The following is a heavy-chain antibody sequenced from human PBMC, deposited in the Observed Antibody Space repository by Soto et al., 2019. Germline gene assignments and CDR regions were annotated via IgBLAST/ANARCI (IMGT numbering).Heavy chain of an antibody. CDR2: IYYSGST. D-gene: IGHD4-17*01. V-gene: IGHV4-39*07. J-gene: IGHJ4*02. CDR3: ARGGKTVTTFDY. Sequence: SETLSLTCTVSGGSISSGGYYWSWIRQPPGKGLEWIGSIYYSGSTYYNPSLKSRVTISVDTSKNQFSLKLSSVTAADTAVYYCARGGKTVTTFDYWGQGTLVTVSS. CDR1: GGSISSGGYY.